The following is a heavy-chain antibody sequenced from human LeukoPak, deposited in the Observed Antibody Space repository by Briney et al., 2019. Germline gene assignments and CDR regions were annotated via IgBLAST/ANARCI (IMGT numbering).Heavy chain of an antibody. V-gene: IGHV3-30*02. CDR2: IRYDGSIK. Sequence: PGGSLRLSCAASGFTFSSYGMHWVRQAPGKGLEWVAFIRYDGSIKYYADSVKGRFTISRDNSKNTLYLQMNGQRAEDTAVYYCAKHSGYDGGPFDYWGQGILVTVSS. CDR3: AKHSGYDGGPFDY. J-gene: IGHJ4*02. CDR1: GFTFSSYG. D-gene: IGHD5-12*01.